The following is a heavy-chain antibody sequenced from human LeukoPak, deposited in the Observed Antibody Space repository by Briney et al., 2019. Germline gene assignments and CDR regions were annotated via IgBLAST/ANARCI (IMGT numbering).Heavy chain of an antibody. V-gene: IGHV1-69*04. CDR1: GGTFSSYD. D-gene: IGHD2-2*01. CDR3: ARGPHCSSLTCPYYFDY. J-gene: IGHJ4*02. Sequence: SVKVSCKASGGTFSSYDISWVRQAPGQGLEWMGRIIPILGIANYAQKFQGRVTITADKSTSTAYMELSSLRSEDTAVYYCARGPHCSSLTCPYYFDYWGQGTLVTVSS. CDR2: IIPILGIA.